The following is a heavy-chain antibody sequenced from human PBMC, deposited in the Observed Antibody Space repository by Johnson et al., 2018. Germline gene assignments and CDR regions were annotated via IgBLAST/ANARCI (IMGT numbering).Heavy chain of an antibody. CDR1: GFTFSKAR. Sequence: VQLVESGGRLVKPGGSLRLSCAASGFTFSKARMNWVRQAPGKGLEWVGHIKGKTESGTTDYAAPVRGRFMNSRDDSKDTLYLQMNSLKREDTAVYYCTTAHYYDRSGFYYWGQGTLVTVSS. D-gene: IGHD3-22*01. J-gene: IGHJ4*02. CDR3: TTAHYYDRSGFYY. V-gene: IGHV3-15*07. CDR2: IKGKTESGTT.